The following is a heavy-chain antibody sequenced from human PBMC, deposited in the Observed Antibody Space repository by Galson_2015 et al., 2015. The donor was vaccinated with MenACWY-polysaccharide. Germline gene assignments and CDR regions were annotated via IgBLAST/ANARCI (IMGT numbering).Heavy chain of an antibody. V-gene: IGHV3-74*01. D-gene: IGHD6-19*01. CDR1: GFTFNTHW. CDR2: INRDGSNT. CDR3: ARAKWLDR. J-gene: IGHJ5*02. Sequence: SLRLSCAASGFTFNTHWMHWVRQAPGKGLMWVSRINRDGSNTDYADSVKGRFTISRDNAKNTLFLQMNSLRAEDTAVYYCARAKWLDRWGQGTLVTVSS.